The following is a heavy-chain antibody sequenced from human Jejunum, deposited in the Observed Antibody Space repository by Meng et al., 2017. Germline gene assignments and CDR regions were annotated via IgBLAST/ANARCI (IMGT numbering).Heavy chain of an antibody. J-gene: IGHJ4*02. V-gene: IGHV4-34*02. CDR1: GESCSVYD. Sequence: QHLGEGSLYPSVSLAPTCSGFGESCSVYDRNWLRQSQGRVLELIGQITYTGVVDYNPALKSRFTIYVDTPKSQFTLNLTSVTAADTAVYYCARVLALIDSWGQGTLVTVSS. D-gene: IGHD3-3*02. CDR3: ARVLALIDS. CDR2: ITYTGVV.